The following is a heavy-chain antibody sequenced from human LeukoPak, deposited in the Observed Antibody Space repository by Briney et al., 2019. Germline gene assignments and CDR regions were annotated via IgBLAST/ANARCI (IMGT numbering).Heavy chain of an antibody. V-gene: IGHV1-2*02. CDR3: ARDERFCNGDNHYPDLGY. Sequence: ASVKASCKASGYTFTGYYMFWVRQAPGQGLEWMGWINPNTGATKYAQNFQGRVTLTRDTSIRTTSMELSSLRSDDTAFYYCARDERFCNGDNHYPDLGYWGQGTLVTVSS. J-gene: IGHJ4*02. CDR2: INPNTGAT. CDR1: GYTFTGYY. D-gene: IGHD2-15*01.